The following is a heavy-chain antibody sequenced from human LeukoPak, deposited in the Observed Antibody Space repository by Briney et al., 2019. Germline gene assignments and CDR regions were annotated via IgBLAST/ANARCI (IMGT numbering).Heavy chain of an antibody. D-gene: IGHD6-13*01. Sequence: PSETLSLTCTVSGGSISSSSYYWGWIRQPPGKGLEWIGSIYYSGSTYYNPSLKSRVTISVDTSKNQFSLKLSSVTAADTAVYYCARVASGSSWYWGDYWGQGTLVTVSS. CDR3: ARVASGSSWYWGDY. CDR1: GGSISSSSYY. CDR2: IYYSGST. J-gene: IGHJ4*02. V-gene: IGHV4-39*07.